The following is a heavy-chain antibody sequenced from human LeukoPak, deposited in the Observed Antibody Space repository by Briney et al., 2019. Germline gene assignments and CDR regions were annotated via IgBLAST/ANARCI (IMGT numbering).Heavy chain of an antibody. J-gene: IGHJ4*02. CDR2: ISWNSGSI. V-gene: IGHV3-9*03. CDR3: AKGTTVSLYYYFDY. D-gene: IGHD4-17*01. Sequence: PGGSLRLSCAASGFTFSSYAMSWVRQAPGKGLEWVSGISWNSGSIGYADSVKGRFTISRDNAKNSLYLQMNSLRAEDMALYYCAKGTTVSLYYYFDYWGQGTLVTVSS. CDR1: GFTFSSYA.